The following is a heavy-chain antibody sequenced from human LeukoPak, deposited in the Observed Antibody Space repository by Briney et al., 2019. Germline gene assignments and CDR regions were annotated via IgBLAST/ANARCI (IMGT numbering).Heavy chain of an antibody. V-gene: IGHV3-64D*08. CDR2: IATNGGTT. CDR1: GFNFSSYS. J-gene: IGHJ4*02. CDR3: VKNPNNLGSYFDC. D-gene: IGHD1/OR15-1a*01. Sequence: GGSLRLSCSASGFNFSSYSLHWLRQPPGKGLEYVSCIATNGGTTHYADSVRGRFTISRDNSKNTLDLHLTNLRPQVTAVYYCVKNPNNLGSYFDCWGQGTLVTVSS.